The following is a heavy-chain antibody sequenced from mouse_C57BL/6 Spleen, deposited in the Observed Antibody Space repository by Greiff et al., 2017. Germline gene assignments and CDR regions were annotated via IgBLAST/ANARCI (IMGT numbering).Heavy chain of an antibody. Sequence: VQVVESGAELARPGASVKLSCKASGYTFTSYGISWVKQRTGQGLEWIGEIYPRSGNTYYNEKFKGKATLTADKSSSTAYMELRSLTSEDSAVYFCARSYDGLMDYWGQGTSVTVSS. CDR2: IYPRSGNT. CDR1: GYTFTSYG. V-gene: IGHV1-81*01. D-gene: IGHD2-3*01. CDR3: ARSYDGLMDY. J-gene: IGHJ4*01.